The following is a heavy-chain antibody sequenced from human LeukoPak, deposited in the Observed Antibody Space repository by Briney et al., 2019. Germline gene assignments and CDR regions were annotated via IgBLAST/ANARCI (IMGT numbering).Heavy chain of an antibody. CDR1: EYTFTGYY. CDR2: INPNSGGT. CDR3: ATSRNWNDLDFHH. D-gene: IGHD1-1*01. J-gene: IGHJ1*01. Sequence: ALVKVSCKGSEYTFTGYYMHWVRQAPGQGLEWMGWINPNSGGTNYAQKFQGRVTMTRDTSISTAYMEVSRLRSDDTAVYYCATSRNWNDLDFHHWGQGTLVTVSS. V-gene: IGHV1-2*02.